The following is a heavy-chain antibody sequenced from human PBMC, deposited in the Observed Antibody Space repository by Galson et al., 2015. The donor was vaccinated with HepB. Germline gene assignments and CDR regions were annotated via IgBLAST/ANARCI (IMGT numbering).Heavy chain of an antibody. J-gene: IGHJ4*02. CDR1: GITFSSYG. D-gene: IGHD2-2*01. CDR3: ANAYSTSWDFTRVGLGY. Sequence: SLRLSCAAAGITFSSYGMHWVRQAPGKGLEWVAGISYDGNIKSYADSAKGRFTISRHNFQNTLYLQMNSLRTEDTAVYYCANAYSTSWDFTRVGLGYWGRGTLVTVSS. V-gene: IGHV3-30*18. CDR2: ISYDGNIK.